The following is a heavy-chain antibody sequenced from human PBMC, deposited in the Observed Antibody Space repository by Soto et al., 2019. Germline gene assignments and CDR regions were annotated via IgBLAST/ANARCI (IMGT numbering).Heavy chain of an antibody. J-gene: IGHJ6*02. CDR1: GYTFTGYY. V-gene: IGHV1-2*04. CDR2: INPNSGGT. CDR3: ARELGAAGHGHYYYCLDV. Sequence: GASVKVSCKASGYTFTGYYMHWVRQAPGQGLEWMGWINPNSGGTNYAQKFQGWVTMTRGTSISTAYMELSRLRSDDTAVYYCARELGAAGHGHYYYCLDVWGQGTTVTVSS. D-gene: IGHD6-13*01.